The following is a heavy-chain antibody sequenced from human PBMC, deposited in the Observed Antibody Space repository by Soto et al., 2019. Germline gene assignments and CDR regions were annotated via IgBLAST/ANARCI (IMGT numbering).Heavy chain of an antibody. CDR3: STQGFGILHGLVDV. J-gene: IGHJ6*02. V-gene: IGHV4-4*09. D-gene: IGHD3-10*01. CDR2: ISNSGFI. Sequence: SATPCLTCPISGGSFSSISNHHSSSFRQPTGKGLEWIGYISNSGFISYNPSLKSRLIISVDTSQNQVSLKLASVTAADTAVYYCSTQGFGILHGLVDVWGQGTTVT. CDR1: GGSFSSISNHH.